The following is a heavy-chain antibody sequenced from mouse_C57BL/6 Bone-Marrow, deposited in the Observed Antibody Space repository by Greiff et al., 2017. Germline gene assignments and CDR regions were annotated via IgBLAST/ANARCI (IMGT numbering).Heavy chain of an antibody. V-gene: IGHV5-17*01. CDR2: ISSGSSTI. J-gene: IGHJ2*01. CDR3: ARPANWDYFDY. D-gene: IGHD4-1*01. Sequence: EVNLVESGGGLVKPGGSLKLSCAASGFTFSDYGMHWVRQAPEKGLEWVAYISSGSSTIYYADTVKGRFTISRDNAKNTLFLQMNSLRSEDTAMYYCARPANWDYFDYWGQGTTLTVSS. CDR1: GFTFSDYG.